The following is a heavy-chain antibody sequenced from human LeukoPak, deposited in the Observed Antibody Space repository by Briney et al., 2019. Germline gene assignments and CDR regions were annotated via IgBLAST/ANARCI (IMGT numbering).Heavy chain of an antibody. V-gene: IGHV4-61*02. CDR3: ARDSITGDFDY. CDR1: GGTISSGSYY. Sequence: PSETLSLTCTVSGGTISSGSYYWSWVRQPAGKRLEWIGRFYTSGITSYNPSLKSRVTISVDTSKNQFSLKLSSVTAADTAEYYCARDSITGDFDYWGQGTLVTVSS. CDR2: FYTSGIT. D-gene: IGHD1-20*01. J-gene: IGHJ4*02.